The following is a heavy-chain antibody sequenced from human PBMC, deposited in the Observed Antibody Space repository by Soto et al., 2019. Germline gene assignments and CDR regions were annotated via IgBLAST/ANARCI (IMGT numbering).Heavy chain of an antibody. J-gene: IGHJ3*01. CDR3: ARDPNGDYVGAFDF. CDR1: GFTFSNYA. D-gene: IGHD4-17*01. Sequence: DVHVLESGGGLVQPGGSLTLACVGSGFTFSNYAMIWVRQAPGKGLEWVSAIRGGGDGAHYADSVRGRLTISRDNSKNTLFLQVNSLRAEDTATYYCARDPNGDYVGAFDFWGQGILVTVSS. V-gene: IGHV3-23*01. CDR2: IRGGGDGA.